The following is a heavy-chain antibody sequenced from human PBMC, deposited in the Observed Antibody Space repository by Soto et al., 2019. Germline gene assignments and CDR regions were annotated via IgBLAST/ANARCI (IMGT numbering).Heavy chain of an antibody. J-gene: IGHJ5*02. V-gene: IGHV4-31*03. CDR1: GGSISSGGYY. CDR2: IYYSGST. CDR3: ARDGVAARPRWFDP. Sequence: SETLSLTCTVSGGSISSGGYYWSWIRQHPGKGLEWIGYIYYSGSTYYNPSLKSRVTISVDTSKNQFSLKLSSVTAADTAVYYCARDGVAARPRWFDPWGQGTLVTVSS. D-gene: IGHD6-6*01.